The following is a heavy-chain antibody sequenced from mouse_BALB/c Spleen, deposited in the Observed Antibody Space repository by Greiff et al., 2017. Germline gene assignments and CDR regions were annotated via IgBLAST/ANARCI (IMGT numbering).Heavy chain of an antibody. CDR3: AGFDY. J-gene: IGHJ2*01. CDR2: ISSGSSTI. V-gene: IGHV5-17*02. CDR1: GFTFSSFG. Sequence: EVQVVESGGGLVQPGGSRKLSCAASGFTFSSFGMHWVRQAPEKGLEWVAYISSGSSTIYYADTVKGRFTISRDNPKNTLFLQMTSLRSEDTAMYYCAGFDYWGQGTTLTVSS.